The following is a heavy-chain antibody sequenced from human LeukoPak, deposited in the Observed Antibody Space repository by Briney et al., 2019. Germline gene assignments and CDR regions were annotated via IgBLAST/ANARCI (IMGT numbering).Heavy chain of an antibody. CDR1: GYTFTDYY. V-gene: IGHV1-2*02. J-gene: IGHJ4*02. CDR2: INPNGGAT. CDR3: ARVGLMITFGGVTFEF. D-gene: IGHD3-16*01. Sequence: ASVKASCKASGYTFTDYYMHWVRQAPGQGLEWMGWINPNGGATNYAQKFQGRVTMTRDTSISTAYMELSRLRSDDTAVYYCARVGLMITFGGVTFEFWGQGTLVTVSS.